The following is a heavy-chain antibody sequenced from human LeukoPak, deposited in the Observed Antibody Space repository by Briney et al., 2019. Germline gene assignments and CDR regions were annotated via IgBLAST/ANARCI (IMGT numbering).Heavy chain of an antibody. CDR2: IGPTGSDR. CDR3: ATETNGRHYDY. J-gene: IGHJ4*02. V-gene: IGHV3-21*06. Sequence: GGSLRLSCTASRLTFSTSGFNWVRQAPGKGLEWVASIGPTGSDRYHADSIKGRFTISRDNANNFLYLQMNSLRAEDTAVYYCATETNGRHYDYWGQGTLLTVSS. D-gene: IGHD1-14*01. CDR1: RLTFSTSG.